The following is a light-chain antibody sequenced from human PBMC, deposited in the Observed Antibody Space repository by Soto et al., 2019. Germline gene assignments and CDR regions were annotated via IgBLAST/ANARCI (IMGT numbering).Light chain of an antibody. V-gene: IGKV1-5*03. CDR1: QTISSW. Sequence: DIQMTQSPSTLSGYVGDRVTITCRASQTISSWLARYQQKPGKAPKLLIYKASTLKRGVPSRFSGSGSGTEFTLTISSLQPDDFATYYCQHYNSYSEAFGQGTKVDIK. J-gene: IGKJ1*01. CDR3: QHYNSYSEA. CDR2: KAS.